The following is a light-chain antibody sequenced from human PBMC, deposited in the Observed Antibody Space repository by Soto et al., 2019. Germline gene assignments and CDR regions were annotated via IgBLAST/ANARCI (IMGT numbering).Light chain of an antibody. J-gene: IGLJ1*01. CDR2: EVS. CDR3: SSLTASFSDV. Sequence: QSVLTQPASVSVSPGQSVAMSCTGTSRDVGAYNYMYWYQQHPGKAPNLLLSEVSNRASGVSDRSSGSKSVNTASLTISGIQAEYEADYYCSSLTASFSDVFGTGTKVTVL. CDR1: SRDVGAYNY. V-gene: IGLV2-14*01.